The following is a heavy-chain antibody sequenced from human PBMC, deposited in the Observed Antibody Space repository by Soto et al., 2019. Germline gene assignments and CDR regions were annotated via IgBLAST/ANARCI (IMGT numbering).Heavy chain of an antibody. CDR1: GFTFSSYA. D-gene: IGHD2-15*01. V-gene: IGHV3-23*01. Sequence: RSLRLSWVDSGFTFSSYAMGWVRQAPGKGLDWVSVISGRGGITYSADSVKGRFTISRDNSKNILYLQMNSLRAEDTAVYYCAKGITDTVGYYYYCMDVWCPGLSVTGSS. CDR3: AKGITDTVGYYYYCMDV. CDR2: ISGRGGIT. J-gene: IGHJ6*02.